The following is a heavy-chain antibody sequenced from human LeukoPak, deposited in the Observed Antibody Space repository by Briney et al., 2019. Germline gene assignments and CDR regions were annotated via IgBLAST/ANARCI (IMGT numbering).Heavy chain of an antibody. V-gene: IGHV4-59*01. CDR1: GGSISSYY. J-gene: IGHJ4*02. CDR3: ARYFSGETLDY. CDR2: IYYTGTT. Sequence: SETLSLTCSVSGGSISSYYWSWIRQPPGKGLEWIGYIYYTGTTSYNPSLNSRVTISVDTSTNQFSLELSSVTAAGTAVYFCARYFSGETLDYWGQGTLVTVSS. D-gene: IGHD1-26*01.